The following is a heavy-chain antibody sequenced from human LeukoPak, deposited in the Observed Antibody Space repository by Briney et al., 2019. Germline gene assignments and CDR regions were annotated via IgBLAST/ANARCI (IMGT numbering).Heavy chain of an antibody. D-gene: IGHD4-17*01. Sequence: AGGSLRLSCAASGFTFSSYGMHWVRQAPGKGLEWVAVISYDGSNKYYADSVKGRFTISRDNSKNTLYLQMNSLRAEDTAVYYCAKGHGEYGDYPNPYYYYYGMDVWGQGTTVTVSS. CDR2: ISYDGSNK. CDR1: GFTFSSYG. J-gene: IGHJ6*02. V-gene: IGHV3-30*18. CDR3: AKGHGEYGDYPNPYYYYYGMDV.